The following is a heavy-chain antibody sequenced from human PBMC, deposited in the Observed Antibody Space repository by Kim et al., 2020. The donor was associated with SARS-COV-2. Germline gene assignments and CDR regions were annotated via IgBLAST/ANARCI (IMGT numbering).Heavy chain of an antibody. V-gene: IGHV3-53*01. CDR3: ARLEVGALDY. Sequence: SPFYADSGKGHFPISRHNSKTTLYLQMNSLGAEDTAVYYCARLEVGALDYWGQVTLVTVSS. CDR2: SP. J-gene: IGHJ4*02. D-gene: IGHD1-26*01.